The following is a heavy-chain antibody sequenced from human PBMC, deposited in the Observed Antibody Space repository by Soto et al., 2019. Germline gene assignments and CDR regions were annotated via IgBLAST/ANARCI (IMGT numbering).Heavy chain of an antibody. D-gene: IGHD3-3*01. J-gene: IGHJ4*02. CDR1: GFSFGSYA. V-gene: IGHV3-23*01. CDR2: TSGSDGKT. CDR3: ARWSYLDY. Sequence: PGGSLRLSCAASGFSFGSYALSWVRQAPGKGLEWVSTTSGSDGKTFYADSVKGRFSISRDTSQSTLYLQMNSLRAVDTAMYYCARWSYLDYWGQGTRVTVSS.